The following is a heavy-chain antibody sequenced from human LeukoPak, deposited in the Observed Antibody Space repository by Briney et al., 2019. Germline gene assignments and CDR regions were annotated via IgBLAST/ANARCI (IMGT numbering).Heavy chain of an antibody. D-gene: IGHD6-13*01. CDR1: GFTFSNYN. CDR2: ISSSNNYI. Sequence: PGGSLRLSCAASGFTFSNYNMNWVRQAPGKGLEWVSSISSSNNYIYYADSVKGRFTISRDNAKNSLYLQMNSLRAEDTAVYYCARSRQLDRYYFDYWGQGTLVTVSS. J-gene: IGHJ4*02. V-gene: IGHV3-21*01. CDR3: ARSRQLDRYYFDY.